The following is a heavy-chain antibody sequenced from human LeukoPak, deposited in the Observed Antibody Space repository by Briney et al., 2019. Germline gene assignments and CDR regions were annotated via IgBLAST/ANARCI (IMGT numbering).Heavy chain of an antibody. V-gene: IGHV4-4*07. CDR1: GGSISNYC. CDR3: ATSGWYLLPGVY. D-gene: IGHD6-19*01. CDR2: IYITGST. Sequence: SETLSLTCTVSGGSISNYCWSWIRQSAGKGLEWIGRIYITGSTNYNPSLKSRVSMSLDTSKNQLSLKLSSVTAADTAVYYCATSGWYLLPGVYWGQGTLVTVSS. J-gene: IGHJ4*02.